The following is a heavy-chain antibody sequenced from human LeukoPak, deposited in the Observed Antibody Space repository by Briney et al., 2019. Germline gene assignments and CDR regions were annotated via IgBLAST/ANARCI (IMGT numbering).Heavy chain of an antibody. D-gene: IGHD1-7*01. CDR2: IIPIFGTA. CDR3: ARDIPHEGTAHAFDI. V-gene: IGHV1-69*13. CDR1: GGTFSSYA. Sequence: ASVKVSCKASGGTFSSYAISWVRQAPGQGLEWMGGIIPIFGTANYAQKFQGRVTITADESTSTAYMELSSLRSEDTAVYYCARDIPHEGTAHAFDIWGQGTMITVSS. J-gene: IGHJ3*02.